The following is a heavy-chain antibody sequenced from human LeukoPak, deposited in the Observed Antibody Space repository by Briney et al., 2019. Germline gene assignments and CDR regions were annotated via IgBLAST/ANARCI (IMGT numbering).Heavy chain of an antibody. J-gene: IGHJ4*02. CDR2: IIPIFGIA. D-gene: IGHD5-18*01. CDR3: ARTDTHTPDFDY. Sequence: SVKVSCKASGGTFSSYAISWVRQAPGQGLEWMGRIIPIFGIANYAQKFQGRVTITADKSTSTAYMELSSLRSEDTAVYYCARTDTHTPDFDYWGQGTLVTVSS. V-gene: IGHV1-69*04. CDR1: GGTFSSYA.